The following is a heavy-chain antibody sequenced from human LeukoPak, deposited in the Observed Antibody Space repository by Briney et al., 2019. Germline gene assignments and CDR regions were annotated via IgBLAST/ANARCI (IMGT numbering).Heavy chain of an antibody. Sequence: SETLSLTCTVSGVSISSYYWNWIRQPPGKGLEWIGYIYHSGDTNYNPSLKSRVTMSVDTSKNQVSLKLSSVTAADTAVYYCARGFLTGPLFDIWGQGTMVTVSS. CDR2: IYHSGDT. CDR3: ARGFLTGPLFDI. V-gene: IGHV4-59*08. J-gene: IGHJ3*02. CDR1: GVSISSYY. D-gene: IGHD3-9*01.